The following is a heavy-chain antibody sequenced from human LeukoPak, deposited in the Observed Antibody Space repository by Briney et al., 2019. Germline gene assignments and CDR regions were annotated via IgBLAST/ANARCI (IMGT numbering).Heavy chain of an antibody. J-gene: IGHJ6*02. CDR1: GFTFTSYS. V-gene: IGHV3-23*01. Sequence: GGSLRLSCAASGFTFTSYSMNWVRPAPGKGLEWVSTISGGGGSTYYADSVKGRFTISRDSSKNTLYLQMNSLRAEDTAVYYCAKVSGGGLYYDGMDVWGQGTTVTVSS. D-gene: IGHD1-14*01. CDR2: ISGGGGST. CDR3: AKVSGGGLYYDGMDV.